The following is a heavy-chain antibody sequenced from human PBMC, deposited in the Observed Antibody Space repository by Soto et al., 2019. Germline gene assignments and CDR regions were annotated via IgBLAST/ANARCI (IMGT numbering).Heavy chain of an antibody. CDR2: ISYDGSNK. D-gene: IGHD2-21*02. J-gene: IGHJ6*02. CDR1: GIAVSLNH. CDR3: ARERVTEHYYYYGMDV. Sequence: PGGSLRLSCAASGIAVSLNHMGWVRQAPGKGLEWVAVISYDGSNKYYADSVKGRFTISRDNSKNTLYLQMNSLRAEDTAVYYCARERVTEHYYYYGMDVWGQGTTVTVSS. V-gene: IGHV3-30-3*01.